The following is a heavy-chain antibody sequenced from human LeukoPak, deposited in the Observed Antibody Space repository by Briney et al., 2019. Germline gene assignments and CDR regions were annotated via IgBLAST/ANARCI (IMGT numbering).Heavy chain of an antibody. D-gene: IGHD5-18*01. CDR1: GGSISSSSYY. CDR3: ARRYSYGLFDY. CDR2: IYYSGST. V-gene: IGHV4-39*01. J-gene: IGHJ4*02. Sequence: SETLSLTCTVSGGSISSSSYYWGWIRQPPGKGLEWIGSIYYSGSTYYNPSLKSRVTISVDTSKNQFSLKLSSVTAADTAAYYCARRYSYGLFDYWGQGTLVTVSS.